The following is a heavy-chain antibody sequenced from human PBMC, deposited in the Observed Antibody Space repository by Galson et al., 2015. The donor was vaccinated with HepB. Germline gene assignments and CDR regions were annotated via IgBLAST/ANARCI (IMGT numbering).Heavy chain of an antibody. V-gene: IGHV3-7*03. CDR1: GFTFSTYW. Sequence: SLRLSCAASGFTFSTYWMTWVRQAPGKGLEWVANIKHDGSEKYYVESVKGRFTISRDNAKNSLYLQMNSLRAEDTAVYYCARERLLRSSGQGTLVTVSS. J-gene: IGHJ5*02. CDR3: ARERLLRS. CDR2: IKHDGSEK. D-gene: IGHD2-15*01.